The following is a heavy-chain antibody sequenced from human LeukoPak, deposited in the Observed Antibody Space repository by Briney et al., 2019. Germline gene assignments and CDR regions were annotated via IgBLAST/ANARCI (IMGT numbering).Heavy chain of an antibody. CDR2: ISYDGSNK. D-gene: IGHD6-19*01. J-gene: IGHJ4*02. Sequence: GGSLRLSCAASGFTFSSYAMHWVRRAPGKGLEWVAVISYDGSNKYYADSVKGRFTISRDNSKNTLYLQMNSLRAEDTAVYYCARDHGGWYFDYWGQGTLVTVSS. V-gene: IGHV3-30*04. CDR1: GFTFSSYA. CDR3: ARDHGGWYFDY.